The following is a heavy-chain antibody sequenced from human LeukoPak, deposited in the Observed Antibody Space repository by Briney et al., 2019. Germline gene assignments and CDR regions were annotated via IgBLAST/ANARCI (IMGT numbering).Heavy chain of an antibody. J-gene: IGHJ6*02. V-gene: IGHV4-59*01. CDR3: ARDGPTYGMDV. Sequence: SSETLSLTCTVSGGSISSYYWSWIRQPPGKGLEWIGYIYYSGSTNYNPSLKSRVTISVDTSKNQFSLKLSSVTAADTAVYYCARDGPTYGMDVRGQGTTVTVSS. CDR2: IYYSGST. CDR1: GGSISSYY.